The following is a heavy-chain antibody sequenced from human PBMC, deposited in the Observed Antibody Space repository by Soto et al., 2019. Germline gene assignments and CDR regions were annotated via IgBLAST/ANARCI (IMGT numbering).Heavy chain of an antibody. CDR3: ARVPGILLGTYYYYMDV. V-gene: IGHV4-59*01. D-gene: IGHD1-1*01. CDR1: GGSISSYY. CDR2: IYYSGST. J-gene: IGHJ6*03. Sequence: QVQLQESGPGLVKPSETLSLTCTVSGGSISSYYWSWIRQPPGKGLEWIGYIYYSGSTNYNPSLKSRVTISVDTSKNQFSLKLSSVTAADTAVYYCARVPGILLGTYYYYMDVWGKGTTVTVSS.